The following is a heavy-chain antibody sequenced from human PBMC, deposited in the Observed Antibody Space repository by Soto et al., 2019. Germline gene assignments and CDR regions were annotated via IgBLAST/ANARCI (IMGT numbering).Heavy chain of an antibody. CDR1: GGSVSSTSYY. Sequence: SETLSLPFTVSGGSVSSTSYYWTWIRQPPGKGLEWIGYIHYSGSTNYNPSLQSRVTISVDTSKNHFSLELTSVTAADTAVYYCARECEHLYCDYWCEGARVTV. J-gene: IGHJ4*02. CDR3: ARECEHLYCDY. V-gene: IGHV4-61*01. CDR2: IHYSGST.